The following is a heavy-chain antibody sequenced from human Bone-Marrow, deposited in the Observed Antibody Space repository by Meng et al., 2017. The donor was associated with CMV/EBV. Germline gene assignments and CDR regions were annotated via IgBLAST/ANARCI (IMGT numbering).Heavy chain of an antibody. CDR2: ISTSGSTI. Sequence: GGSLRLSCTASGFTFANYEMNWVRQAPGKGLEWIAYISTSGSTIFYADSVKGRFIISRDDAENSLYLQMNSLRAEDTAVYYCSKNGGWLIEHWGQGTMVTVSS. D-gene: IGHD3-16*01. J-gene: IGHJ1*01. V-gene: IGHV3-48*03. CDR3: SKNGGWLIEH. CDR1: GFTFANYE.